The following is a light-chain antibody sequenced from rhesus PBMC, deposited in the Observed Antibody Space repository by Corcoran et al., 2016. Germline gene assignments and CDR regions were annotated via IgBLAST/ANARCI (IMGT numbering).Light chain of an antibody. CDR3: MQALEFPYS. CDR2: EVS. CDR1: QSLLDSEDGNTY. V-gene: IGKV2-104*02. J-gene: IGKJ2*01. Sequence: DIVMTQTPLSLPVTPGEPASISCRSSQSLLDSEDGNTYLDWYLQQPGQSPQLLIYEVSNRASGVPDRVSGSGSDTDFTLKISRVEAEDVGVYDCMQALEFPYSFGQGTKVEIK.